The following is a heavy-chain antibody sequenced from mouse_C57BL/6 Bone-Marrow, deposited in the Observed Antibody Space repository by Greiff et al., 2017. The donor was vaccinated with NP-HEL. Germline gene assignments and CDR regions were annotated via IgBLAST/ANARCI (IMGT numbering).Heavy chain of an antibody. J-gene: IGHJ2*01. CDR1: GFTFSNYW. CDR2: IRSKSDNYAT. V-gene: IGHV6-3*01. D-gene: IGHD1-1*01. Sequence: VQLKESGGGLVQPGGSMKLSCVASGFTFSNYWMNWVRQSPEKGLEWVAQIRSKSDNYATHYAESGKGRFTISRDYSKSSVYLQMNNLRAEDTRIYYCKTYGSSLDYWGQGTTLTVSS. CDR3: KTYGSSLDY.